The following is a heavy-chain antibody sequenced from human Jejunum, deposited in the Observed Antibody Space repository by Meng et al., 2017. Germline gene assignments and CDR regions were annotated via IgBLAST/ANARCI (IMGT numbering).Heavy chain of an antibody. D-gene: IGHD3-3*01. J-gene: IGHJ6*02. Sequence: SEPLSPTCTVPDDSIAIYYWSWVRQPAGKGLEWIGQISTRGGTKYNPSLRSRVSMSINTSNKQFSLRLSSVTAADTAVYYCAKVAVFGNSENLYYYGLDVWGQGTSVTVSS. CDR2: ISTRGGT. CDR3: AKVAVFGNSENLYYYGLDV. CDR1: DDSIAIYY. V-gene: IGHV4-4*07.